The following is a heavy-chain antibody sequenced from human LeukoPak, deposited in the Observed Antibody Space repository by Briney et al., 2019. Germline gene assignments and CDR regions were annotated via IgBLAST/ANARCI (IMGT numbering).Heavy chain of an antibody. CDR2: ISSRSGTI. J-gene: IGHJ4*02. D-gene: IGHD3-9*01. V-gene: IGHV3-48*02. CDR1: GFSFTTHG. CDR3: ARVKEGTYDILTVDY. Sequence: GESLRVSCAASGFSFTTHGMNWVRQAPGKRLEWVSYISSRSGTIYYADSVKGRFTISRDNAKNSLYLQMNRLRDEDTAVYYCARVKEGTYDILTVDYWGQGTLVTVSS.